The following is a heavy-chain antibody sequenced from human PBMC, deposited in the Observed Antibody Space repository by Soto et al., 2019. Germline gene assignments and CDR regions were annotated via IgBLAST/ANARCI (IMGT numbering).Heavy chain of an antibody. CDR2: IKEDGSER. J-gene: IGHJ4*02. V-gene: IGHV3-7*01. CDR3: VRHTSRWNGGH. D-gene: IGHD6-13*01. Sequence: EVQLVESGGGLVQPGGSLRLSCAASGFTFSSNWMSWVRQAPGKGPEWVANIKEDGSERYYVGSVQGRFTISRDNTKNSLYLQMNSLRVEDTAVYQCVRHTSRWNGGHWGQGTLVTVSS. CDR1: GFTFSSNW.